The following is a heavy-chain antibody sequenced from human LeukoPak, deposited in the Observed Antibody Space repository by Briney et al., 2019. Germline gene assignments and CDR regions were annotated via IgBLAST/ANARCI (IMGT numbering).Heavy chain of an antibody. V-gene: IGHV3-7*01. CDR1: GFTFSSYW. CDR3: ARLEETGYRPGDL. Sequence: GGSLRLSCAASGFTFSSYWMNWVRQAPGKGLEWVANIKQDGSEKHYVDSVKGRFTISRDNAKNSLYLQMNSLRVDDTAVYYCARLEETGYRPGDLWGQGTLVTVSS. J-gene: IGHJ5*02. CDR2: IKQDGSEK. D-gene: IGHD5-24*01.